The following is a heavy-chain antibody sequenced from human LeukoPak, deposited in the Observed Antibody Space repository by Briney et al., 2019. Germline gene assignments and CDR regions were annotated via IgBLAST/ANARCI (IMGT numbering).Heavy chain of an antibody. V-gene: IGHV6-1*01. Sequence: SRTLSLTCAISGDSVSTNNVAWNWIRQSPSRGLEWLGRTYYRSKWYNDYAVSVKSRITINPDTSKNQFSLQLNSVTPDDTAMYYCAREDLGAAYFDFWGQGTLVTVSS. CDR3: AREDLGAAYFDF. CDR1: GDSVSTNNVA. D-gene: IGHD3-16*01. J-gene: IGHJ4*02. CDR2: TYYRSKWYN.